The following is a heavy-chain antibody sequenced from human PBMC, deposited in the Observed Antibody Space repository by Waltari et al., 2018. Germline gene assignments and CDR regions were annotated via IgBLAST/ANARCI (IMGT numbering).Heavy chain of an antibody. J-gene: IGHJ4*02. Sequence: QLQLQESGPGLVKPSGTLSLTVGVSGDSMSSASWWRWVRQPPGKGLEWIGQVYGGGKANYNPSFASRVTVELDTYNKKFSLKVTSATAADTAVYYCARDRGRGLYLDSWGPG. CDR3: ARDRGRGLYLDS. V-gene: IGHV4-4*02. CDR1: GDSMSSASW. CDR2: VYGGGKA. D-gene: IGHD2-15*01.